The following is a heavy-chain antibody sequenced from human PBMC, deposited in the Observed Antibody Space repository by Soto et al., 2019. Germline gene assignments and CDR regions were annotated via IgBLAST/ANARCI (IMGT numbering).Heavy chain of an antibody. J-gene: IGHJ4*02. V-gene: IGHV3-48*01. CDR3: ARTTVSTMIVELYYFDY. CDR1: VFTFNTYS. Sequence: GSLRLSCSASVFTFNTYSMNWVRQAAGKGLEWVSYIGTSSDTIYYADSVKGRFTISRDNAKNSLFLQMNSLRAEDTAVYYCARTTVSTMIVELYYFDYWGQGTLVTVSS. CDR2: IGTSSDTI. D-gene: IGHD3-22*01.